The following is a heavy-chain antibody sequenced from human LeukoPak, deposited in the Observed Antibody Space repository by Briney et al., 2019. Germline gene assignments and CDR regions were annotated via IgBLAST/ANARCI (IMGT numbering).Heavy chain of an antibody. V-gene: IGHV3-30*02. CDR2: IRYDGSNK. CDR1: GFTFSSYD. D-gene: IGHD2-15*01. CDR3: AKVIRSLVVVAAYAFDI. Sequence: GGSLRLSCAASGFTFSSYDMHWVRQAPGKGLEWVAFIRYDGSNKYYADSVKGRFTISRDNSKNTLYLQMNSLRAEDTAVYYCAKVIRSLVVVAAYAFDIWGQGTMVTVSS. J-gene: IGHJ3*02.